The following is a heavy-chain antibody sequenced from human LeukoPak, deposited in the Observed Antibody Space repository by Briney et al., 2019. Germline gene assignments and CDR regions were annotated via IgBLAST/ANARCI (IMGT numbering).Heavy chain of an antibody. D-gene: IGHD6-6*01. Sequence: GGSLRLSCAASGFTFSSYGMSWVRQAPGKGLEWVAVISYDGSNKYYADSVKGRFTISRDNSKNTLYLQMNSLRAEDTAVYYCANGAREYSSSLLDPWGQGTLVTVSS. CDR2: ISYDGSNK. CDR3: ANGAREYSSSLLDP. CDR1: GFTFSSYG. V-gene: IGHV3-30*18. J-gene: IGHJ5*02.